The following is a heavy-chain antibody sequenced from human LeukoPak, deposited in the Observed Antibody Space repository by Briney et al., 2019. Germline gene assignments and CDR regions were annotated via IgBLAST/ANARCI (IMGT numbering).Heavy chain of an antibody. V-gene: IGHV3-21*04. CDR3: ARKGYYGSGTYLDY. D-gene: IGHD3-10*01. CDR1: GFTFSSYS. J-gene: IGHJ4*02. CDR2: ISSSSSYI. Sequence: GRSLRLSCAASGFTFSSYSMNWVRQAPGKGLEWVSSISSSSSYIYYADSVKGRFTISRDNAKNSLYLQMNSLRAEDTASYYCARKGYYGSGTYLDYWGQGTLVTVSS.